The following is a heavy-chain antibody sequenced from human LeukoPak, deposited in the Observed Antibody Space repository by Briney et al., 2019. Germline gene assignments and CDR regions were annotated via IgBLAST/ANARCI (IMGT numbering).Heavy chain of an antibody. CDR1: GFTFSSYG. Sequence: PGGSLRLSCAASGFTFSSYGMHWVRQAPGKGLEWVAVISHDGTNQYYADSVKGRFTICRDNSKNTLYVQMNSLRAEDTAVYYCAKDVDPFGSGSYVEGFDYWGQGTVVTVSS. J-gene: IGHJ4*02. V-gene: IGHV3-30*18. CDR3: AKDVDPFGSGSYVEGFDY. D-gene: IGHD3-10*01. CDR2: ISHDGTNQ.